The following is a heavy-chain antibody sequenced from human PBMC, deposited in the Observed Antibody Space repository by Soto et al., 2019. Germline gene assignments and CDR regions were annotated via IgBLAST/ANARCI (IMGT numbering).Heavy chain of an antibody. D-gene: IGHD5-12*01. Sequence: SETLSLTCTVSRGSISNYYWSWIRQPPGKGPEWIGYVYHNGATNYSPSLESRVTISLDTSKNQFSLNLKSVTAADTAVYYCATRPPPGGWLGVFDFWSQGTLVTVSS. CDR1: RGSISNYY. J-gene: IGHJ4*02. CDR3: ATRPPPGGWLGVFDF. V-gene: IGHV4-59*01. CDR2: VYHNGAT.